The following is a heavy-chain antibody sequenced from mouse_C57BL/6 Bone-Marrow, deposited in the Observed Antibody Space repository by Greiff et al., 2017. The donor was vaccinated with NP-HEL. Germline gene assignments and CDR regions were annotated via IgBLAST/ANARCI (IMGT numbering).Heavy chain of an antibody. Sequence: EVQGVESVAELVRPGASVKLSCTASGFNIKNTYMHWVKQRPEQGLEWIGRIDPANGNTKYAPKFQGKATITADTSSNTAYLQLSSLTSEDTAIYYCARGGYYGSSDYAMDYWGQGTSVTVSS. CDR3: ARGGYYGSSDYAMDY. D-gene: IGHD1-1*01. J-gene: IGHJ4*01. CDR1: GFNIKNTY. V-gene: IGHV14-3*01. CDR2: IDPANGNT.